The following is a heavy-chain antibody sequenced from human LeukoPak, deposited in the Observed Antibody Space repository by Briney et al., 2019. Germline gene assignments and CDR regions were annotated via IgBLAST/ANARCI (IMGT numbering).Heavy chain of an antibody. V-gene: IGHV3-23*01. J-gene: IGHJ3*02. CDR2: ISGSGGST. D-gene: IGHD6-13*01. CDR3: AYSSSWFRGHAFDI. Sequence: GGSLRLSCAASGFTFSSYAMSWVRQAPGKGLEWVSAISGSGGSTYYADSVKARFTISRDNSKNTLYLQMNSLRAEDTAVYYCAYSSSWFRGHAFDIWGQGTMVTVSS. CDR1: GFTFSSYA.